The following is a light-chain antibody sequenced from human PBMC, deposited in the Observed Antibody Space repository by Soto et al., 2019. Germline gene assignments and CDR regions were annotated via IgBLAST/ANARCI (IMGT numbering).Light chain of an antibody. J-gene: IGLJ1*01. V-gene: IGLV2-14*01. CDR2: EVS. CDR1: SSDVGGYNF. CDR3: SSYTSSTPLGYV. Sequence: QSVLTQPASVSGSPGQSITISCTGTSSDVGGYNFVSWYQQHPGKAPKLMIYEVSNRPSGVSNRFSGSKSGNTASLTISGIQAEDEADYYCSSYTSSTPLGYVLGSGTKVTVL.